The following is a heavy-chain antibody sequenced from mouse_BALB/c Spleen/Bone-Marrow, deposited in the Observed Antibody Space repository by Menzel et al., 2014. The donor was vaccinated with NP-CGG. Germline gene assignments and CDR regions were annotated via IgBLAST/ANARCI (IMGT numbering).Heavy chain of an antibody. CDR3: TLYDGGCFDY. CDR2: ISYSGNT. D-gene: IGHD1-1*02. V-gene: IGHV3-8*02. J-gene: IGHJ2*01. CDR1: GDSLTRYY. Sequence: EVQLQQSGASLVKPCQTLSLPCSVTGDSLTRYYWSWIRKFPGNKLEYMGYISYSGNTYYYPSLISRISIIPKTTNNQYYQQLKSGTTEAAARDYCTLYDGGCFDYWGQGTPVTVSS.